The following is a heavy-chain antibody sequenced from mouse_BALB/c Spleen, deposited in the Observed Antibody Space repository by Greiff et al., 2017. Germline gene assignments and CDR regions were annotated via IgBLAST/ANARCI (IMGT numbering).Heavy chain of an antibody. CDR2: IRNKANGYTT. D-gene: IGHD2-14*01. CDR3: ASRYGYAMDY. CDR1: GFTFTDYY. V-gene: IGHV7-3*02. J-gene: IGHJ4*01. Sequence: EVKVEESGGGLVQPGGSLRLSCATSGFTFTDYYMSWVRQPPGKALEWLGFIRNKANGYTTEYSASVKGRFTISRDNSQSILYLQMNTLRAEDSATYYCASRYGYAMDYWGQGTSVTVSS.